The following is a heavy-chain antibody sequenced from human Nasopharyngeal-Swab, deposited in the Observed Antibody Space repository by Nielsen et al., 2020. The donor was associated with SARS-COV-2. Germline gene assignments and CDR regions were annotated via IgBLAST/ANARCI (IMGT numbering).Heavy chain of an antibody. CDR3: AVSSWQDFDP. D-gene: IGHD6-13*01. J-gene: IGHJ5*02. Sequence: GESLKISCAASGFTFSSYGMHWVRQAPGKGLEWVAVISYDGGNKYYADSVKGRFTISRDNSKNTLYLQMNSLRAEDTAVYYCAVSSWQDFDPWGQGTLVTVSS. CDR2: ISYDGGNK. V-gene: IGHV3-30*03. CDR1: GFTFSSYG.